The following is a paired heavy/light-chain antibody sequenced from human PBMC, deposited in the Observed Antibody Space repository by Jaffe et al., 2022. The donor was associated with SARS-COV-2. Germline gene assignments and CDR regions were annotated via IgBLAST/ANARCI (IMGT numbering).Heavy chain of an antibody. Sequence: EVQLMESGGGLVQPGGSLRLSCTASEFTFTTYWMTWVRQAPGKGLEWVAHIRQDGVEKYYMDSVRGRFTISRDNARKSLSLQMDNLRAEDTAVYYCARLGWGRYFDLWGRGTLVTVSS. V-gene: IGHV3-7*03. CDR3: ARLGWGRYFDL. J-gene: IGHJ2*01. D-gene: IGHD3-10*01. CDR2: IRQDGVEK. CDR1: EFTFTTYW.
Light chain of an antibody. J-gene: IGKJ3*01. CDR1: QGVSSW. Sequence: DIQMTQSPSSVSASIGDRVTITCRAGQGVSSWLAWYQQKPGKAPKLLIYGASRLQGGVPSRFSGSGSGTDFTLTISSLQSEDFATYYCQQANSFPFTFGPGTTVDIK. CDR3: QQANSFPFT. CDR2: GAS. V-gene: IGKV1-12*01.